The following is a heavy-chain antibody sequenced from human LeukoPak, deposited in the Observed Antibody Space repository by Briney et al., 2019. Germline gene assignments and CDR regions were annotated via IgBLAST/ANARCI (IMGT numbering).Heavy chain of an antibody. Sequence: SETLSLTCTVSGGSISNSTNFWGWIRQPPGKEMEWIGSLYHSGRTYYNPSLKSRVTISEDSSKNQISLKMTSVTVADTAVYYCARDRGLYYYEFWGQGTLVTVSS. V-gene: IGHV4-39*07. CDR2: LYHSGRT. CDR1: GGSISNSTNF. CDR3: ARDRGLYYYEF. J-gene: IGHJ4*02. D-gene: IGHD3-22*01.